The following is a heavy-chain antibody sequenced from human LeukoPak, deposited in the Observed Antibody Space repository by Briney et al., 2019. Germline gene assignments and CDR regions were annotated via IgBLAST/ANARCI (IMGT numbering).Heavy chain of an antibody. CDR3: AKAPYGSGSPNPPHYDY. J-gene: IGHJ4*02. V-gene: IGHV3-23*01. D-gene: IGHD3-10*01. CDR1: GFTFSSYT. Sequence: GGSLRLSCAASGFTFSSYTMSWVRQAPGKGLEWVSGISGSGGRTYYADSVKGRFTVSRDNSRNTLDPQMNSLRAEDTAVYYCAKAPYGSGSPNPPHYDYWGQGTLVTVSS. CDR2: ISGSGGRT.